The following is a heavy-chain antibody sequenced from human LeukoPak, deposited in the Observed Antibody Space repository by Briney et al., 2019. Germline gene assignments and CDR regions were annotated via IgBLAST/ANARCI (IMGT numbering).Heavy chain of an antibody. J-gene: IGHJ4*02. CDR3: ARDPFGESSY. D-gene: IGHD3-10*01. CDR1: GLTFSSYW. CDR2: IKSDGSST. V-gene: IGHV3-74*01. Sequence: GGSLRLSCAGSGLTFSSYWMHWVRQAPGKGPVWVSRIKSDGSSTNYADSVKGRFTISRDNAKNTLYLQMNSLRAEDTAVYYCARDPFGESSYWGRGTLVTVSS.